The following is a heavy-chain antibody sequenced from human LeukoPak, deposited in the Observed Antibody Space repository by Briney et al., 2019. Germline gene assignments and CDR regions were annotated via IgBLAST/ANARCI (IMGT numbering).Heavy chain of an antibody. V-gene: IGHV3-7*01. CDR3: ARVSVTTPVAIDY. CDR1: GFTFSSYW. J-gene: IGHJ4*02. D-gene: IGHD4-11*01. Sequence: GGSLRLSCAASGFTFSSYWMSWVRQAPGKGLEWVANIKQDGSEKYYVDSVKGRFTISRDNAKNSLYLQMNSLRAEDTAVYYFARVSVTTPVAIDYWGQGTLVTVSS. CDR2: IKQDGSEK.